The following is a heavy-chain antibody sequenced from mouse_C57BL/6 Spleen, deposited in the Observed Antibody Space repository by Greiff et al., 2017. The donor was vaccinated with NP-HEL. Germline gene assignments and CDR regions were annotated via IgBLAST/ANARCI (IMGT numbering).Heavy chain of an antibody. CDR2: IYPRDGST. Sequence: VQLQQSDAELVKPGASVKISCKVSGYTFTDHTIHWMKQRPEQGLEWIGYIYPRDGSTKYNEKFKGKATLTADKSSSTAYMQLNSLTSEDSAVYCCARGDYYGSSPFAYWGQGTLVTVSA. J-gene: IGHJ3*01. CDR1: GYTFTDHT. D-gene: IGHD1-1*01. V-gene: IGHV1-78*01. CDR3: ARGDYYGSSPFAY.